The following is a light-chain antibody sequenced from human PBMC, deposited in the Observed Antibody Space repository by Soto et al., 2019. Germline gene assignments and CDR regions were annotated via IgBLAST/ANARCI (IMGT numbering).Light chain of an antibody. CDR3: MQGTPWPPGT. Sequence: DVVMTQSPLSLPVTLGQPASISCRSSHSLMYSDGISYLSWFQQRPGQSPRRLIYKASNRDSWVPDRFSGSGSGTDFTLKISRVEADDVGVYYCMQGTPWPPGTLGQGTKLEIK. CDR2: KAS. CDR1: HSLMYSDGISY. J-gene: IGKJ2*01. V-gene: IGKV2-30*01.